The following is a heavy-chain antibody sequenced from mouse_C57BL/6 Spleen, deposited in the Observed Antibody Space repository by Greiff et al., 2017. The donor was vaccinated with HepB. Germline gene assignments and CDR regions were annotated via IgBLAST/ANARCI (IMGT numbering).Heavy chain of an antibody. CDR1: GFTFSSYA. D-gene: IGHD1-1*01. V-gene: IGHV5-9-1*02. CDR2: ISSGGDYI. J-gene: IGHJ2*01. Sequence: EVQGVESGEGLVKPGGSLKLSCAASGFTFSSYAMSWVRQTPEKRLEWVAYISSGGDYIYYADTVKGRFTISRDNARNTLYLQMSSLKSEDTAMYYCTRDRHYYGSSFDYWGQGTTLTVSS. CDR3: TRDRHYYGSSFDY.